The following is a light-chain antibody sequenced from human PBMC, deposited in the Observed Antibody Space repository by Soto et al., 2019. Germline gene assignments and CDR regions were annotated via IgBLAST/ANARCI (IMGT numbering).Light chain of an antibody. CDR3: SSFRSSSTSYV. Sequence: QSVLTQPASVSGSPGQSISISCTGTSCDIGDSNYVSWYQQHPGKAPKLVIYDVSNRPSGVSNRFSGSKSANTASLTISGLQAEDEADYYCSSFRSSSTSYVFGTGTKVTVL. CDR2: DVS. J-gene: IGLJ1*01. V-gene: IGLV2-14*03. CDR1: SCDIGDSNY.